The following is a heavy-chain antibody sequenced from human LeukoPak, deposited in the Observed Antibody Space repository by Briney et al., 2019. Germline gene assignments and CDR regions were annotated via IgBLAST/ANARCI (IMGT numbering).Heavy chain of an antibody. CDR2: IYYSGST. Sequence: SETLSLTCTVSGGSISSYYWSWIRQPPGKGLEWIGYIYYSGSTNYNPSLKSRVTISVDTSKIQFSQKLSSVTAAYTAVYYCARLGYYGSGSYYNLFYYGMDVWGKGTTVTVSS. D-gene: IGHD3-10*01. CDR3: ARLGYYGSGSYYNLFYYGMDV. J-gene: IGHJ6*04. CDR1: GGSISSYY. V-gene: IGHV4-59*01.